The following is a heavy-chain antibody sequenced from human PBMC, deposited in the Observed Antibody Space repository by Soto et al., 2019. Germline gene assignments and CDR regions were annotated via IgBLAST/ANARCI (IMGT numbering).Heavy chain of an antibody. CDR3: ARGGGGGSFDQ. J-gene: IGHJ4*02. D-gene: IGHD2-15*01. CDR1: GFTLRRYW. V-gene: IGHV3-74*01. CDR2: LNGDGTGT. Sequence: EVELVESGGGLVQPGGSLRLSCAASGFTLRRYWMHWVRQAPGKGLVWVSRLNGDGTGTSYADSVKGRFTISRDNAKNTLYLEMNSLRVEDTAVYYCARGGGGGSFDQWGQGTLVTVSS.